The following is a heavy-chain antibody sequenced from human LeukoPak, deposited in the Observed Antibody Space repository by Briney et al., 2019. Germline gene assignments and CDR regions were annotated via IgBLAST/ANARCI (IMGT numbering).Heavy chain of an antibody. CDR2: IGDRRNK. CDR3: AREAANIVVVVAATHDAFDI. D-gene: IGHD2-15*01. V-gene: IGHV3-30*02. J-gene: IGHJ3*02. CDR1: GFTFNNYG. Sequence: PGGSLRLSCAASGFTFNNYGMHWVRQAPGKGLEWVAFIGDRRNKYFADSVKGRFTISRDNAKNSLYLQMNSLRAEDTAVYYCAREAANIVVVVAATHDAFDIWGQGTMVTVSS.